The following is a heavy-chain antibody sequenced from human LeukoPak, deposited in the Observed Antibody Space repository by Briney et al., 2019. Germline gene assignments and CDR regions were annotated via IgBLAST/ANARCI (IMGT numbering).Heavy chain of an antibody. Sequence: GGSLRLSCAASGFTFSSYAMSWVRQAPGKGLEWVSAISDSGGSTYYADSVKGRFTISRDNSKNTLYLQMNSLRAEDTAIYYCAKRGTSGRVDYWGQGTLVTVSS. D-gene: IGHD2-2*01. CDR3: AKRGTSGRVDY. CDR2: ISDSGGST. J-gene: IGHJ4*02. CDR1: GFTFSSYA. V-gene: IGHV3-23*01.